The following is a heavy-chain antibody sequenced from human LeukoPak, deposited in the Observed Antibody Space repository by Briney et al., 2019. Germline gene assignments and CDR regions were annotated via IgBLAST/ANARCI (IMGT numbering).Heavy chain of an antibody. CDR1: GDSVSSHDAA. Sequence: SQTLSLTCAISGDSVSSHDAAWNWIRQSPSRGLEWLGRTYYRSRWLNDYAVSVKSRITINPDTSKNQFSLQLNSVTPEDTAVYYCARAGQYYYYGSGSYIDWGQGTLVTVSS. CDR3: ARAGQYYYYGSGSYID. CDR2: TYYRSRWLN. D-gene: IGHD3-10*01. J-gene: IGHJ4*02. V-gene: IGHV6-1*01.